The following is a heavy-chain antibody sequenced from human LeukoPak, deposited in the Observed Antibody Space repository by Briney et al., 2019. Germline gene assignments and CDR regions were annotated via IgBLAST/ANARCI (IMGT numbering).Heavy chain of an antibody. CDR2: ISWNSGSI. Sequence: PGRSLRLSCAASGFTFDDYAMHWVRQAPGKGLEWVSGISWNSGSIGYADSVKGRFTISRDNAKNSLYLQMNSLRAEDTALYYCAKDMGYCSSTSCNDAFDTWGQGTMVTVSS. D-gene: IGHD2-2*01. CDR1: GFTFDDYA. CDR3: AKDMGYCSSTSCNDAFDT. J-gene: IGHJ3*02. V-gene: IGHV3-9*01.